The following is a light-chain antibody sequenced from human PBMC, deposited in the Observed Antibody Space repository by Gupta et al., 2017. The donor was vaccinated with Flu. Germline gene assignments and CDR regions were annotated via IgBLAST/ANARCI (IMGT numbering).Light chain of an antibody. CDR3: QQSDSTPIT. CDR1: QNIRSY. V-gene: IGKV1-39*01. CDR2: STS. Sequence: DIQMTQSPSSLSASVGDRVTITCRASQNIRSYLNWYQQKPGKAPKLLIYSTSNLQTGVPSRFSGSRSGTDFTLTINSLQPEDFATYSCQQSDSTPITFGGGTKVEI. J-gene: IGKJ4*01.